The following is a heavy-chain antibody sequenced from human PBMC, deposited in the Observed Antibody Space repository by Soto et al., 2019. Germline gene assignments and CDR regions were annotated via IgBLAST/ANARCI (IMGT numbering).Heavy chain of an antibody. Sequence: EVQLVESGGGLVQPGGSLRLSCAASGFTFSSYWMHWVRQAPGKGLVWVSRINSDGSITSYADSVKGRFTISRDNAKNTRDLQMNSLRAEDTAVYYWAREYDDDSSGYTHWGQGTLVTVSS. J-gene: IGHJ4*02. D-gene: IGHD3-22*01. V-gene: IGHV3-74*01. CDR3: AREYDDDSSGYTH. CDR2: INSDGSIT. CDR1: GFTFSSYW.